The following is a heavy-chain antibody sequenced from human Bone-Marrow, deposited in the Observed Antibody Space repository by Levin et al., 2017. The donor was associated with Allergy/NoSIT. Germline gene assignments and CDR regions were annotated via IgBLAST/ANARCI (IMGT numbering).Heavy chain of an antibody. CDR2: LGGSGVDS. V-gene: IGHV3-23*01. Sequence: GGSLRLSCTASGFTFNKYGLTWVRQAPGKGLEWVASLGGSGVDSNYADSVRGRFTITRDMNMIFLQMNSLRVEDTAIYYCARDPMWDRYNFDMDVWGQGTSVIVSS. D-gene: IGHD1-26*01. CDR1: GFTFNKYG. CDR3: ARDPMWDRYNFDMDV. J-gene: IGHJ6*02.